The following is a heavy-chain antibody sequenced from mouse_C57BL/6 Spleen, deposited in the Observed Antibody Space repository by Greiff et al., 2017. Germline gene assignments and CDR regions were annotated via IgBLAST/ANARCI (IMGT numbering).Heavy chain of an antibody. CDR3: AREDADGYYWYFDV. J-gene: IGHJ1*03. V-gene: IGHV5-17*01. D-gene: IGHD2-3*01. Sequence: EVQLVESGGGLVKPGGSLKLSCAASGFTFSDYGMHWVRQAPEKGLAWVAYISSGSSTIYYADPVKGRFTISGDNAKNTLFLQMTSLRSEDTAMYYCAREDADGYYWYFDVWGTGTTVTVSS. CDR2: ISSGSSTI. CDR1: GFTFSDYG.